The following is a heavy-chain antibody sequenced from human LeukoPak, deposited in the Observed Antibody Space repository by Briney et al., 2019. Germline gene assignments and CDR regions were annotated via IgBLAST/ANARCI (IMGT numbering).Heavy chain of an antibody. Sequence: ASVKVSCKVSGYTLTELSMHWVRQAPGKGLEWMGGFDPEDGETIYAQKFQGRVTITADESTSTAYMELSSLRSEDTAVYYCARVGLKMATLPFDYWGQGTLVTVSS. V-gene: IGHV1-24*01. CDR3: ARVGLKMATLPFDY. CDR1: GYTLTELS. D-gene: IGHD5-24*01. CDR2: FDPEDGET. J-gene: IGHJ4*02.